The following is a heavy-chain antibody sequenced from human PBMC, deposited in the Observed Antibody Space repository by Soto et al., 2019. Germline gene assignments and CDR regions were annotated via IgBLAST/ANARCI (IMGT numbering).Heavy chain of an antibody. CDR3: ARGYGSYYFDY. CDR1: GGSFSGYY. Sequence: PSETLSLTCAVYGGSFSGYYWSWIRQPPGKGLEWIGEINHSGSTNYNPSLKSRVTISVDTSKNQFSLKLSSVTAADTAVYYCARGYGSYYFDYLGQGTLLPVSS. V-gene: IGHV4-34*01. J-gene: IGHJ4*02. CDR2: INHSGST. D-gene: IGHD1-26*01.